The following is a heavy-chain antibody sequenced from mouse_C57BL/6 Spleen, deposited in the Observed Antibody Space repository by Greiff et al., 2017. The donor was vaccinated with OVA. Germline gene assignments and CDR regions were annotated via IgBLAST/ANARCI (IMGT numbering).Heavy chain of an antibody. D-gene: IGHD2-4*01. CDR2: ISSGSSTI. V-gene: IGHV5-17*01. J-gene: IGHJ2*01. CDR3: AIYYDYGFDY. Sequence: EVHLVESGGGLVKPGGSLKLSCAASGFTFSDYGMHWVRQAPEKGLEWVAYISSGSSTIYYADTVKGRFTISRDHAKNTLFLQMTSLRSEDTAMYYCAIYYDYGFDYWGHGTTLTVSS. CDR1: GFTFSDYG.